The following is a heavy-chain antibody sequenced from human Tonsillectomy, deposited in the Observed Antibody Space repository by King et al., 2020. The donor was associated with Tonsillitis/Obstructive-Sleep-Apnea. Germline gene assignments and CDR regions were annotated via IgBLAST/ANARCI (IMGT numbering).Heavy chain of an antibody. V-gene: IGHV4-34*01. CDR1: GGSFSGYY. CDR2: IYHSGST. D-gene: IGHD4-17*01. Sequence: VQLQQWGAGLLKPSETLSLTCAVYGGSFSGYYRSWIRQPPGRGLEWIGEIYHSGSTNYNPTLKSRVTISVDTSKNQFSLELSSVTAADTAVYYCASEMAYGVYAFDIWGQGTMVTVSS. J-gene: IGHJ3*02. CDR3: ASEMAYGVYAFDI.